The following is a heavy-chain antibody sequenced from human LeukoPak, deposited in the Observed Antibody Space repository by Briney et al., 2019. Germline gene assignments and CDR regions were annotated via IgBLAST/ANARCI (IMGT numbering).Heavy chain of an antibody. J-gene: IGHJ4*02. CDR3: ASLLYCSSTSCPPGY. Sequence: SETLSLTCAVYGGSFSGYYWSWIRQPPGKGLEWIGEINHSGSTNYNPSLKSRVTMSVDTSKNQFSLKLSSVTAADTAVYYCASLLYCSSTSCPPGYWGQGTLVTVSS. CDR2: INHSGST. V-gene: IGHV4-34*01. D-gene: IGHD2-2*01. CDR1: GGSFSGYY.